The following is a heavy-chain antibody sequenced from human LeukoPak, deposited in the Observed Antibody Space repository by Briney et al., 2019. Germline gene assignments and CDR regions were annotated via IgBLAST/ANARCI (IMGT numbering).Heavy chain of an antibody. Sequence: PGGSLRLSCAVSGFSVTNNYMSWVRQVPGKGVEWVALIWYDGSNKYYADSVKGRFIISRDNSKDTLYLQMNSLRAEDTAVYYCARGYCSGGSCYPGYFDYWGQGTLVTVSS. CDR1: GFSVTNNY. D-gene: IGHD2-15*01. CDR3: ARGYCSGGSCYPGYFDY. CDR2: IWYDGSNK. J-gene: IGHJ4*02. V-gene: IGHV3-33*08.